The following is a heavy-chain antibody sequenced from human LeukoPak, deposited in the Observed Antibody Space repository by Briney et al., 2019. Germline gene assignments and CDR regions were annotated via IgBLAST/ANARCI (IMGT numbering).Heavy chain of an antibody. Sequence: GGSRRLSCAASVFTVSSNYMTWTCQAPGRGLEWVSVIYSGGSTYYADSVKGRFTISRDNSKNTLFLHTDSLRAWGTAVYYCARGSDSKITIFWDWGQGTLVTVSS. J-gene: IGHJ4*02. D-gene: IGHD3-9*01. CDR2: IYSGGST. CDR1: VFTVSSNY. CDR3: ARGSDSKITIFWD. V-gene: IGHV3-66*01.